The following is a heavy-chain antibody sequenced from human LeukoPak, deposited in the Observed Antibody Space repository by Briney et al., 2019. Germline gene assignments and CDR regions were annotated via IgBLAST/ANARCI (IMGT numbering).Heavy chain of an antibody. D-gene: IGHD2/OR15-2a*01. J-gene: IGHJ5*02. CDR3: ARGSAGARLSS. CDR2: IDHSGSA. V-gene: IGHV4-34*01. CDR1: GGSSSGYH. Sequence: SSETLSLTCDVYGGSSSGYHWSWIRQPPGRGLEWIGEIDHSGSAYYTPSLKTRVTISVDTSRNQFSLRLSSVTAADTAVYYCARGSAGARLSSWGQGTLVTVSS.